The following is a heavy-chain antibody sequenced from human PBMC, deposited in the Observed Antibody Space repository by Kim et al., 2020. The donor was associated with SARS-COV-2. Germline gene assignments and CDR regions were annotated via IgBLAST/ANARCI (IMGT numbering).Heavy chain of an antibody. CDR2: ISYDGSNK. J-gene: IGHJ4*02. CDR1: GFTFSSYA. D-gene: IGHD6-19*01. V-gene: IGHV3-30*04. CDR3: ATPRDHYSSGWCSSFDY. Sequence: GGYLRLSCAASGFTFSSYAMHWVRQAPGKGLEWVAVISYDGSNKYYVDSVKGRFTISRDNSKNTLYLQMNSLRAEDTAVYYCATPRDHYSSGWCSSFDYWGQGTLVTVSS.